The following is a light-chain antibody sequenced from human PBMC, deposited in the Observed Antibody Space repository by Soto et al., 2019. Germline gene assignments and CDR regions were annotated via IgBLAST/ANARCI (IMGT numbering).Light chain of an antibody. CDR1: SSNIGSNT. Sequence: QSVLTQPPSASGTPGQRVTISCSGSSSNIGSNTVNWYQQLPGTAPKLLIYSNNQRPSGVPDRFSGSKSGTSASLAISGLQSEDGADYYCAAWDHSLNGPVFGGGTKLTVL. J-gene: IGLJ2*01. V-gene: IGLV1-44*01. CDR3: AAWDHSLNGPV. CDR2: SNN.